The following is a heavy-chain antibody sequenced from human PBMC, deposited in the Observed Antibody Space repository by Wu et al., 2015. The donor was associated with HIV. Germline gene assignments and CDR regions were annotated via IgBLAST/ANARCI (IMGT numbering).Heavy chain of an antibody. V-gene: IGHV1-2*02. J-gene: IGHJ4*02. Sequence: QIQLVQSGGELKKPGASVKVSCKASGYTLTGYFIHWVRQAPGQGLEWMGWINPNSGGTHYAQNFQGRVIMTSDTSINTAFMELRRLKSDDTAVYYCARDRSPYYFDYWGQGTLVTVSS. CDR2: INPNSGGT. CDR3: ARDRSPYYFDY. CDR1: GYTLTGYF.